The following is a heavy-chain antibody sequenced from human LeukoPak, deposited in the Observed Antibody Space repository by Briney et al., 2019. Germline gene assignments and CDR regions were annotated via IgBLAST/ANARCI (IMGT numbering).Heavy chain of an antibody. CDR1: GGAFSIYS. D-gene: IGHD2-2*01. V-gene: IGHV1-69*04. J-gene: IGHJ4*02. CDR3: ARGSCTSTRCYNDFDY. Sequence: SVKVSFKASGGAFSIYSISWVRQAPGQGGEWMGRIIPILDIANYAQKFQGRVTITADRSTSTAYMDLSSLRSEDTAIYYCARGSCTSTRCYNDFDYWGQGTLVTVSS. CDR2: IIPILDIA.